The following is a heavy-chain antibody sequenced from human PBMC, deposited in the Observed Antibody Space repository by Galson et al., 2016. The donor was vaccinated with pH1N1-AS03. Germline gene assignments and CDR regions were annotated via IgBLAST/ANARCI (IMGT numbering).Heavy chain of an antibody. CDR3: GNGWSSSVGGH. V-gene: IGHV3-30*18. D-gene: IGHD2-2*01. Sequence: SLRLSCAASGFSFSEYDMHWARQAPGKGLEWVALSSVDGINKYYGDSVKGRFTVSRDNSKNTLYLQMNSLRAEDPAVYYCGNGWSSSVGGHLGQGTRVTGFS. CDR1: GFSFSEYD. CDR2: SSVDGINK. J-gene: IGHJ1*01.